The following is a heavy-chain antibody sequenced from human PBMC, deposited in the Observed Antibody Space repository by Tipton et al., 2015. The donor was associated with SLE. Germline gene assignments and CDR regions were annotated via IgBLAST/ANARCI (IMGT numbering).Heavy chain of an antibody. J-gene: IGHJ6*02. CDR3: ARAYNSGWPHYSYSGMDV. CDR1: GGSFSGYY. Sequence: TLSLTCAVYGGSFSGYYWNWIRQPPGKGLEWIGEVNHSGSTNRNPSLKSRVTISVDTSKNQFSLKLSSVTAADTAVYYCARAYNSGWPHYSYSGMDVWGQGTTVTVSS. CDR2: VNHSGST. V-gene: IGHV4-34*01. D-gene: IGHD6-19*01.